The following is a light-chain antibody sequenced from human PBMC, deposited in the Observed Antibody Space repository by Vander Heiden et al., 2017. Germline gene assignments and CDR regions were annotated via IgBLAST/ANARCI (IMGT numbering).Light chain of an antibody. J-gene: IGKJ1*01. V-gene: IGKV1-39*01. CDR1: QSIGTY. CDR2: DTS. CDR3: QQSYNDPRS. Sequence: DIQLTQSPSSLSATVGDRVTITCRASQSIGTYLNWYQQRPGKVPQLLIYDTSSLHSGVPSRFSGSGSGTDFALTITGLQPDDFATYYCQQSYNDPRSFRQGTRVEIK.